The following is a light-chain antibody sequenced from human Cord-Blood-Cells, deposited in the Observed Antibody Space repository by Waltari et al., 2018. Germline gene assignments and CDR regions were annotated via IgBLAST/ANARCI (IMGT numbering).Light chain of an antibody. CDR2: DVS. Sequence: QSALTQPASVSGSPGQSITISCTGTSSDVGGYNYVSWYQQHPDKAPKPMIYDVSNRPSGVSNRFSGSKSGNTASLTISGLQAEDEADYYCSSYTSSSTYVFGTGTKVTVL. CDR1: SSDVGGYNY. CDR3: SSYTSSSTYV. J-gene: IGLJ1*01. V-gene: IGLV2-14*03.